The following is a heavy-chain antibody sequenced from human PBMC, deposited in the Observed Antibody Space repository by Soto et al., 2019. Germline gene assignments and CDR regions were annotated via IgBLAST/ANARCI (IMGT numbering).Heavy chain of an antibody. V-gene: IGHV4-59*01. CDR1: GGSISSYY. CDR3: ARDGDDYGENNWFDP. Sequence: PSETLSLTCTVSGGSISSYYWSWIRQPPGKGLEWIGYIYYSGSTNYNPSLKSRVTISVDTSKNQFSLKLSPVTAADTAVYYCARDGDDYGENNWFDPWGQGTLVTVSS. D-gene: IGHD4-17*01. CDR2: IYYSGST. J-gene: IGHJ5*02.